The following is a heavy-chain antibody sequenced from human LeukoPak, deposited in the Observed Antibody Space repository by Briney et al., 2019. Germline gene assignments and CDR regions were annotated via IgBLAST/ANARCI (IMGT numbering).Heavy chain of an antibody. CDR2: ISSSSSYI. Sequence: PGGSLRLSCAASGFTFSSYSMNWVRQAPGKGLEWVSSISSSSSYIYYADSVKGRFTISRDNAKNSLYLQMNSLRAEDTAVYYCARSLEDYVWGSYRPYNYFDYWGQGTLVTVSS. J-gene: IGHJ4*02. CDR1: GFTFSSYS. D-gene: IGHD3-16*02. V-gene: IGHV3-21*01. CDR3: ARSLEDYVWGSYRPYNYFDY.